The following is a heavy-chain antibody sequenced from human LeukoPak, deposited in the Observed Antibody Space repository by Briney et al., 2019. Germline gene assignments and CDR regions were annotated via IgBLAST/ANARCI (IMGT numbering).Heavy chain of an antibody. V-gene: IGHV4-4*07. D-gene: IGHD6-13*01. Sequence: PSETLPLTCTVSGGSISSYYWSWIRQPAGKGLEWIGRIYTSGSTNYNPSLKSRVTMSVDTSKNQFSLKLSSVTAADTAVYYCARAADVGSWYFNSFDYWGQGTLVTVSS. J-gene: IGHJ4*02. CDR3: ARAADVGSWYFNSFDY. CDR1: GGSISSYY. CDR2: IYTSGST.